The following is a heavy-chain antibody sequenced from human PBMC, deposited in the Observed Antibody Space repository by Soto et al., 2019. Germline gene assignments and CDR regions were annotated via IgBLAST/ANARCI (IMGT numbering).Heavy chain of an antibody. CDR3: AREHFLDDSSGYYFGFYFDY. D-gene: IGHD3-22*01. J-gene: IGHJ4*02. Sequence: SLRLSCAASGFTFSSYAMHWVRQAPGKGLEWVAVISYDGSNKYYADSVKGRFTISRDNSKNTLYLQMNSLRAEDTAVYYCAREHFLDDSSGYYFGFYFDYWGQGTLVTVSS. CDR1: GFTFSSYA. V-gene: IGHV3-30-3*01. CDR2: ISYDGSNK.